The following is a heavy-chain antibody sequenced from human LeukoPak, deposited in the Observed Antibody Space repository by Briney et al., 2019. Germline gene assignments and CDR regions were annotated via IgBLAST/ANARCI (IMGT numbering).Heavy chain of an antibody. CDR2: IYTSGST. D-gene: IGHD2-15*01. CDR1: GGSISSGSYY. V-gene: IGHV4-61*02. CDR3: AREYGLYYFDY. J-gene: IGHJ4*02. Sequence: NASETLSLTCTVSGGSISSGSYYWSWIRQPAGKGLEWIGRIYTSGSTNYNPSLKSRVTISVDTSKNQFSLKLSSVTAADTAVYYCAREYGLYYFDYWGQGTLVTVSS.